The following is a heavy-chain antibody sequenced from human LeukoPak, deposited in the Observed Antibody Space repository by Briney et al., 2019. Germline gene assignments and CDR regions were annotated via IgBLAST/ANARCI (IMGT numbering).Heavy chain of an antibody. V-gene: IGHV3-23*01. CDR3: AKVAEMDTILGKFDN. CDR1: GFTFSSYA. D-gene: IGHD5-24*01. CDR2: ISGNGGRT. J-gene: IGHJ5*02. Sequence: GGSPRLSCAASGFTFSSYAMSWVRQAPGKGLEWVSAISGNGGRTYYADSVKGRFTISRDNSKNTLYLQMNSLRAEDTALYYCAKVAEMDTILGKFDNWGQGTLVTVSS.